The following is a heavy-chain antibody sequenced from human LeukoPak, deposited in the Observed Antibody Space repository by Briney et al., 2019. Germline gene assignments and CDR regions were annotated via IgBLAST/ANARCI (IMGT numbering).Heavy chain of an antibody. V-gene: IGHV3-7*01. Sequence: GGSLRLSCAASGFTFSNYAMSWVRQAPGKGLEWVADIKEDGSEKYYVDSVKGRFTISRDNAKNSLYLQMNSLRVEDTAVYYCALNPDYYGSGSFDYWGQGTLVTVSS. CDR3: ALNPDYYGSGSFDY. CDR1: GFTFSNYA. CDR2: IKEDGSEK. J-gene: IGHJ4*02. D-gene: IGHD3-10*01.